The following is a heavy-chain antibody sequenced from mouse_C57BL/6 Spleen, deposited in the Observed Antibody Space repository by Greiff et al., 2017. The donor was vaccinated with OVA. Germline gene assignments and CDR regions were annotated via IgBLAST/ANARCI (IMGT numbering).Heavy chain of an antibody. V-gene: IGHV14-4*01. CDR3: TTGGRNSYYFDY. CDR2: IDPENGDT. Sequence: EVQLQQSGAELVRPGASVKLSCTASGFNIKDDYMHWVKQRPEQGLEWIGGIDPENGDTEYASKFQGKATITADTSSNTAYLQLSSLTSEDTAVYYCTTGGRNSYYFDYWGQGTTLTVSS. CDR1: GFNIKDDY. J-gene: IGHJ2*01.